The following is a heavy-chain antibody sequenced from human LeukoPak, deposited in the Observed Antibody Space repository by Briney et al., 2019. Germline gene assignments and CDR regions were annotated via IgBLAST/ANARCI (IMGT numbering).Heavy chain of an antibody. J-gene: IGHJ4*02. CDR1: GFTFGDYA. CDR2: ITGSSDSI. V-gene: IGHV3-48*01. CDR3: AKFPCTNHDNFFDY. D-gene: IGHD2-8*01. Sequence: PGGSLRLSCTASGFTFGDYAMNWLRQAPGKGLEWVSYITGSSDSILYTDSVKGRFTISRDNAKNSVYLQTNSLRAEDTALYYCAKFPCTNHDNFFDYWGQRTLVTVSS.